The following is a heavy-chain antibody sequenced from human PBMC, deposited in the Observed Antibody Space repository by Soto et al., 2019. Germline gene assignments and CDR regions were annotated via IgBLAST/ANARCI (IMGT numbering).Heavy chain of an antibody. CDR1: GYTFTSYA. Sequence: VQLVQSGAEVKKPGASVKVSCKASGYTFTSYAMHWVRQAPGQRLEWMGWINAGNGNTKYSQKFQGRVTITRDTSASTAYMELSSLRSEDTAVYYCARAPSGYYYAVDYWGQGTLVTVSS. V-gene: IGHV1-3*01. CDR2: INAGNGNT. CDR3: ARAPSGYYYAVDY. J-gene: IGHJ4*02. D-gene: IGHD3-22*01.